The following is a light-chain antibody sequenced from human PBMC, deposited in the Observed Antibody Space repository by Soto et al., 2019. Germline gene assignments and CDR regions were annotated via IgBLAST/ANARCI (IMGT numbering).Light chain of an antibody. Sequence: EIVMTQSPATLSVSPGERATLSCRASQSVGSNLAWYQQRPGQAPRLLIYGASTRATGTPARFSGSGSGTEFTLTISSLQSEDFVVYYCQKYNTSPITFGQGTQLEIK. CDR3: QKYNTSPIT. J-gene: IGKJ5*01. V-gene: IGKV3D-15*01. CDR1: QSVGSN. CDR2: GAS.